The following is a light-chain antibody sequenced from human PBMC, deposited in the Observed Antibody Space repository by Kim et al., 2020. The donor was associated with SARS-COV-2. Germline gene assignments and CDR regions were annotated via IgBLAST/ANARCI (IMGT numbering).Light chain of an antibody. CDR3: QQYGSSSYT. V-gene: IGKV3-20*01. Sequence: EIVLTQSPGTLSLSPGEKATLSCRASQSVRSTHLAWYQQKPGQSPRLFIYGASSRATGIPDRFSGSGSGTDFTLTISRLEPEDFAVYYCQQYGSSSYTFGQGTKLEI. CDR1: QSVRSTH. CDR2: GAS. J-gene: IGKJ2*01.